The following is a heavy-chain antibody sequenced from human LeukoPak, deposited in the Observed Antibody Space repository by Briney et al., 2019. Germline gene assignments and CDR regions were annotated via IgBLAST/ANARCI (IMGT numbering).Heavy chain of an antibody. V-gene: IGHV4-30-2*01. CDR1: GGSISGGGSS. Sequence: PSETLSLTCAVSGGSISGGGSSWSWIRQPPGKGLEWIGYTYHSGSTYYNPSLKSRVTISVDTSKNQFSLKLSSVTAADTAVYYCARALYYYDSSGYHYEKNNYYGIDVWGQGTTVTVSS. CDR3: ARALYYYDSSGYHYEKNNYYGIDV. CDR2: TYHSGST. J-gene: IGHJ6*02. D-gene: IGHD3-22*01.